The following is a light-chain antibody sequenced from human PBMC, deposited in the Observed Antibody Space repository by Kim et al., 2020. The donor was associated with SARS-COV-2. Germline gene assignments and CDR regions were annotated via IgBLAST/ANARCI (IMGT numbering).Light chain of an antibody. CDR1: NSDVGSYNL. Sequence: QSALTQPASVSGSPGQSITISCTGTNSDVGSYNLVSWYQQHPGKAPKLMIYEVFKRPSGVSNRFSGSKSGSTASLTISGLQTEDEADYYCCSYARSSTYVFGSGTKVTVL. CDR2: EVF. CDR3: CSYARSSTYV. J-gene: IGLJ1*01. V-gene: IGLV2-23*02.